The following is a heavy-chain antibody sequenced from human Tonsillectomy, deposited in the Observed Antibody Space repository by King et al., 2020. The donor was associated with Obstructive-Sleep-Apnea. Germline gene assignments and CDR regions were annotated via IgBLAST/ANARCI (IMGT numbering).Heavy chain of an antibody. V-gene: IGHV4-39*07. CDR1: GVSIRSSSYY. CDR3: ARGWGSFDY. D-gene: IGHD3-16*01. J-gene: IGHJ4*02. CDR2: IYYSGNT. Sequence: QLQESGPGLVKPSETLSLTCTVSGVSIRSSSYYWGWIRKPPGEGLEWFGGIYYSGNTYYNPSLKILVTILVDTSKNQFSLKLSSVTAADTAVYYCARGWGSFDYWGQGTLVTVSS.